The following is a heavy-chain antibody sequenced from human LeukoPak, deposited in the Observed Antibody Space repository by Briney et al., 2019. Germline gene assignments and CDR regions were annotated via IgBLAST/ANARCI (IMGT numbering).Heavy chain of an antibody. J-gene: IGHJ4*02. CDR1: GFTFDDYG. CDR2: INWNGGST. D-gene: IGHD2-21*01. CDR3: ATGDRRTNDY. V-gene: IGHV3-20*04. Sequence: LPRGSLRLSCAASGFTFDDYGMSWVRQAPGKGLEWVSGINWNGGSTGYADSVKGRFTISRDNAKNSLYLQMNSLRAEDTALYYCATGDRRTNDYWGQGTLVTVSS.